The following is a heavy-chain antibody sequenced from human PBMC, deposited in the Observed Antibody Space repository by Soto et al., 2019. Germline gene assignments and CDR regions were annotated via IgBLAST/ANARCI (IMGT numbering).Heavy chain of an antibody. CDR2: IYYIGNT. CDR1: VGSISSSNYY. D-gene: IGHD1-1*01. V-gene: IGHV4-39*01. Sequence: SETLALTCSVSVGSISSSNYYWAWIRQPPGKGLEWIGSIYYIGNTYYNPSLKSRVTMSVDTSKNQFSLKVTSVTAADTAIYYCAREDRTNGYNYDYWGQGTMVTVSS. CDR3: AREDRTNGYNYDY. J-gene: IGHJ4*02.